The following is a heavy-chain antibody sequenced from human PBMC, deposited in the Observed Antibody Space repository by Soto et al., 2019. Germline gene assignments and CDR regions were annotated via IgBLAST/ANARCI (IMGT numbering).Heavy chain of an antibody. Sequence: QVQLVQSGAEVKRPGASVTVSCRSSGDTFNDYYIHWVRQAPGQGLEWMGWINPNGGVTKYAQKFQGWVSMTRDTSIRTVYMTMSRIRSDDTAVYYCPRESGGATATLDYYYFYMDVWGTGTTVTVSS. J-gene: IGHJ6*03. D-gene: IGHD5-12*01. CDR3: PRESGGATATLDYYYFYMDV. V-gene: IGHV1-2*04. CDR2: INPNGGVT. CDR1: GDTFNDYY.